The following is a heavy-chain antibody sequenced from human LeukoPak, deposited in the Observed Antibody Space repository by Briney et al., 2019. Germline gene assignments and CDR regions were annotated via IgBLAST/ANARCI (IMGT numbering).Heavy chain of an antibody. D-gene: IGHD6-19*01. CDR2: ISYDGANK. V-gene: IGHV3-30*04. J-gene: IGHJ4*02. CDR3: ARGVRIAVAGNIDY. CDR1: GFTFRNYA. Sequence: WGSLRLSCAASGFTFRNYAMHWVRQAPGKGLEWVAVISYDGANKHYADSVKGRFTISRDNSKNTLYMQVNSLRAEDTAVYYCARGVRIAVAGNIDYWGQGTLVTVSS.